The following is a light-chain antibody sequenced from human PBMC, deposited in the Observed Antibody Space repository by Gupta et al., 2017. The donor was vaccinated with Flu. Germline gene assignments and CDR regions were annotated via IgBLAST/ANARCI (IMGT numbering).Light chain of an antibody. CDR2: IAD. CDR3: LLSSGGAWV. CDR1: TGTVTRGYY. J-gene: IGLJ3*02. V-gene: IGLV7-43*01. Sequence: QTVVTQEPSLTVSPGGTVTLTCASSTGTVTRGYYPNWFQQKPGQAPRALIFIADNRHSWTPDRFSGSIVGGKAVLTVSGVQPDDEADYYCLLSSGGAWVFGGGTKLSV.